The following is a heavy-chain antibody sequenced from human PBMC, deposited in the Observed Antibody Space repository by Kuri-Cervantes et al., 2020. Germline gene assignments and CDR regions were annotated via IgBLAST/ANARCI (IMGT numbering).Heavy chain of an antibody. CDR1: GFTFSSYG. CDR3: ARDLWDSYYYDSSGYSALDY. D-gene: IGHD3-22*01. CDR2: IWYDGSNK. J-gene: IGHJ4*02. Sequence: GESLKTSCAASGFTFSSYGMHWVRQAPGKGLEWVAVIWYDGSNKYYADSVKGRFTISRDNSKNTLYLQMNSLRAEDTAVYYCARDLWDSYYYDSSGYSALDYWGQGTLVTVSS. V-gene: IGHV3-33*01.